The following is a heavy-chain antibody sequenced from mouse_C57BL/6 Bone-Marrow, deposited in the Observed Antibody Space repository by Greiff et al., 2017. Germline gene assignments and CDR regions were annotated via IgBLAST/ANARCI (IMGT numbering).Heavy chain of an antibody. J-gene: IGHJ2*01. V-gene: IGHV1-53*01. CDR1: GFTFTSYW. CDR3: ARNDYSSFYYIDD. Sequence: VQLQQPGPELVKPGASVKLTCTASGFTFTSYWMHWVQQRHGQGLEWIGNINTSNGGTKYAAMFKGKATMTVDKSSSTAYLQLSSLTSEDAAVYYCARNDYSSFYYIDDWGQGTTVTVSS. D-gene: IGHD2-5*01. CDR2: INTSNGGT.